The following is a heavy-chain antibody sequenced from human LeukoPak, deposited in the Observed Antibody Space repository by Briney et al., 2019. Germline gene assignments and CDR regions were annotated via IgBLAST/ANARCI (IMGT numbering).Heavy chain of an antibody. CDR2: INPNSGGT. V-gene: IGHV1-2*06. D-gene: IGHD3-22*01. J-gene: IGHJ4*02. Sequence: KPGESLKISCKGSGYSFTSYWIGWVRQAPGQGLEWMGRINPNSGGTNYAQKFQGRVTMTRDTSISTAYMELSRLRSDDTAVYYCARTYYYDSSGYHYWGQGTLVTVSS. CDR1: GYSFTSYW. CDR3: ARTYYYDSSGYHY.